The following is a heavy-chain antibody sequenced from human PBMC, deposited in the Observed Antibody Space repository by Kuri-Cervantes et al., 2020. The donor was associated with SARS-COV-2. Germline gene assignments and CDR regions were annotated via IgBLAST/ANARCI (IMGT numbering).Heavy chain of an antibody. D-gene: IGHD3-22*01. CDR3: ARPAGYYDSSGFYFDY. Sequence: SQTLSLTCAVSGYSISSGYYWGWIRQPPGKGLEWIGSISHSGRTYNNPSLKSRVTISVDTSKNQFSLKLSSVTAADTAVYYCARPAGYYDSSGFYFDYWGQGTLVTVSS. J-gene: IGHJ4*02. CDR2: ISHSGRT. V-gene: IGHV4-38-2*01. CDR1: GYSISSGYY.